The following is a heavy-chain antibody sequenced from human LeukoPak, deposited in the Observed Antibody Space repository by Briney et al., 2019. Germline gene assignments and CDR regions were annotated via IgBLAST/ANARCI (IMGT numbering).Heavy chain of an antibody. CDR3: ASRIAATPRPTDCSFDL. D-gene: IGHD6-13*01. Sequence: SETLSLTCTVSGGSISSYYWSWIRQPPGKGLEWIGYIYYSGSTNYNPSLKSRVTISVDTSKNQFSLKLSSVTAADTAVYYCASRIAATPRPTDCSFDLWGLCPLVHVSS. CDR1: GGSISSYY. CDR2: IYYSGST. V-gene: IGHV4-59*01. J-gene: IGHJ2*01.